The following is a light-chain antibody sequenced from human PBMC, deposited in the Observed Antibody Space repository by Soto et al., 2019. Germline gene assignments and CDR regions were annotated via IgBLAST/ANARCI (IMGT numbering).Light chain of an antibody. CDR2: GNT. CDR1: SSNIGAGYD. V-gene: IGLV1-40*01. J-gene: IGLJ3*02. Sequence: QSVLTQPPSVSGAPGQRVTISCTGSSSNIGAGYDVHWYQQLPGTAPKLLIYGNTNRPSGVPDRFSGSKSGTSASLAITGLQAEDAADYYCQSYDSSLSGWVFGGGTKRTVL. CDR3: QSYDSSLSGWV.